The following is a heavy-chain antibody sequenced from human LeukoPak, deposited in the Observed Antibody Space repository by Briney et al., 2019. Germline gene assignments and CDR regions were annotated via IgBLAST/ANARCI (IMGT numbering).Heavy chain of an antibody. CDR3: ASSGWYKGGFDY. Sequence: SETLSLTCTVSGGSISSGGYYWSWIRQHPGKGLEWIGYIYYSGSTNCNPSLKSRVTISVDTSKNQFSLKLSSVTAADTAVYYCASSGWYKGGFDYWGQGTLVTVSS. CDR2: IYYSGST. D-gene: IGHD6-19*01. J-gene: IGHJ4*02. CDR1: GGSISSGGYY. V-gene: IGHV4-61*08.